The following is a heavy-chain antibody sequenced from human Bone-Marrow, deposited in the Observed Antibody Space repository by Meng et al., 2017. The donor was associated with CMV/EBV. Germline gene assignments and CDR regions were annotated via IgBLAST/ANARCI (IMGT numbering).Heavy chain of an antibody. CDR2: IYWDGDK. Sequence: QITWKESGPTLVNPTQTLPLTCTCAGFSLSASGVGVGWIRQPPGKALEWLALIYWDGDKRYSPSLKSRLTITKDTSNNQVVLTMTNMGPVDTATYFCAHRPTEGLFDYWGQGTLVTVSS. V-gene: IGHV2-5*02. J-gene: IGHJ4*02. CDR1: GFSLSASGVG. CDR3: AHRPTEGLFDY.